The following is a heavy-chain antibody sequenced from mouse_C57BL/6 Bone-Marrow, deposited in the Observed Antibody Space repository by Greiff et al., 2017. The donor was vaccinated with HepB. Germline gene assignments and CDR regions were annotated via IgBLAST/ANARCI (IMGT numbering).Heavy chain of an antibody. V-gene: IGHV1-20*01. J-gene: IGHJ2*01. CDR2: INPYNGDT. Sequence: EVQLQQSGPELVKPGDSVKISCKASGYSFTGYFMNWVMQSHGKSLEWIGRINPYNGDTFYNQKFQGKATLTVDKSSSTAHMELRSLTSEDSAVYYCARFPYDYDVYYFDDWGQGTTLTVSS. CDR3: ARFPYDYDVYYFDD. D-gene: IGHD2-4*01. CDR1: GYSFTGYF.